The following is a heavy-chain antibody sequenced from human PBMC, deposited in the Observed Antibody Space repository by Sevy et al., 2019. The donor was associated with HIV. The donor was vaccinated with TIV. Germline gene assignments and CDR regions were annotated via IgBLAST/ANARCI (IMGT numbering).Heavy chain of an antibody. V-gene: IGHV3-7*03. J-gene: IGHJ6*02. Sequence: GGSLRLSCAASEFTFSYYWMTWVRQAPGKGLEWVANIKQDGSEKYYVDSVKGRFTISRDNAKNSLYLQMNSLRAEDTAIYYCARGDIYGGSPAGMDVWGQGTTVTVSS. CDR1: EFTFSYYW. D-gene: IGHD2-15*01. CDR3: ARGDIYGGSPAGMDV. CDR2: IKQDGSEK.